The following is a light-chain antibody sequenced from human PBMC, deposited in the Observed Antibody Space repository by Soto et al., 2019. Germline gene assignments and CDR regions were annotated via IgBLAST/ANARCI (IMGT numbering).Light chain of an antibody. Sequence: EILLTQSPATLSLSPGERATLSCRASQSVSSYLAWYQQKPGQAPRLLIYDASNRATGIPARFSGSGSGTQFTLTISSLKPEDFAVYYCQQHNNWPLTFGGGTQVDIK. CDR3: QQHNNWPLT. CDR2: DAS. CDR1: QSVSSY. J-gene: IGKJ4*01. V-gene: IGKV3-11*01.